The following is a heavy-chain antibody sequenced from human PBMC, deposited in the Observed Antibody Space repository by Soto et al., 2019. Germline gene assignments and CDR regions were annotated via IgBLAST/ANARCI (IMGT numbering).Heavy chain of an antibody. J-gene: IGHJ4*02. CDR2: INGDGSST. V-gene: IGHV3-74*01. CDR3: VRDRIWQLDDC. D-gene: IGHD1-1*01. CDR1: GFAFNTYW. Sequence: RLSCAASGFAFNTYWMHWVRQAPGKGLVWVSRINGDGSSTNYADSVKGRFTISRDNAKDTLYLQMNSLRGEDTAVYYCVRDRIWQLDDCWGQGTLVTVSS.